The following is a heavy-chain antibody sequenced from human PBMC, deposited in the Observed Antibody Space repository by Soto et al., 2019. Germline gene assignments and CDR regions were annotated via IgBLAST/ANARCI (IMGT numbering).Heavy chain of an antibody. Sequence: LSLTCTVSGGSISSGGYYWSWIRQHPGKGLEWIGYIYYSGSTYYNPSLKSRVTISVDTSKNQFSLKLSSGTAADTAVYYCARDPVERYYYDSRGYYARMDVWGQGTTVTVSS. J-gene: IGHJ6*02. V-gene: IGHV4-31*03. CDR2: IYYSGST. CDR1: GGSISSGGYY. D-gene: IGHD3-22*01. CDR3: ARDPVERYYYDSRGYYARMDV.